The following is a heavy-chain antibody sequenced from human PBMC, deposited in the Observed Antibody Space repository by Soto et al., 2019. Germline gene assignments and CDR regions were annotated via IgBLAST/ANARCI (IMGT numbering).Heavy chain of an antibody. V-gene: IGHV1-2*02. Sequence: ASGKFSCTCSGYTFTGYYMHWVRQAPGQGLEWMGWIDPNSGGTNYAQKFQGRVTMTRDTSITSVYMELTRLRSDDTAVYYCARDNSGDDYELVDCGRGTPGTVS. J-gene: IGHJ4*02. CDR3: ARDNSGDDYELVD. CDR1: GYTFTGYY. CDR2: IDPNSGGT. D-gene: IGHD5-12*01.